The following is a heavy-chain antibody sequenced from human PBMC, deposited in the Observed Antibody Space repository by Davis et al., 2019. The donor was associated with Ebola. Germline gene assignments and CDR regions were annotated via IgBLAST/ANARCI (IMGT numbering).Heavy chain of an antibody. CDR3: ARRVLGVLPGDNYYYGLDV. CDR1: GYTFTDYW. D-gene: IGHD3-16*01. J-gene: IGHJ6*02. CDR2: VYPGDSDT. V-gene: IGHV5-51*01. Sequence: GESLKISCKGFGYTFTDYWIGWVRQMPEKGLEWMGIVYPGDSDTRYSPSFQGQVTISADKSTMTAYLQWSSLKASDTAIYYCARRVLGVLPGDNYYYGLDVWGQGTTVSVSS.